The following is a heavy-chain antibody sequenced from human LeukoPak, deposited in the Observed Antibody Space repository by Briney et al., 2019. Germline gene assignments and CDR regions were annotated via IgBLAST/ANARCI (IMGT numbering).Heavy chain of an antibody. Sequence: PGGSLRLSCAASGFTFSSCWMHWVRQAPRKGLVWGSRINSDGSSTSYADSVKGRFTISRANAKNTLYLKMTSLRAADTAVYYCARDLSTMIVVAHQDYWGQGTLVTVSS. CDR3: ARDLSTMIVVAHQDY. CDR2: INSDGSST. CDR1: GFTFSSCW. J-gene: IGHJ4*02. V-gene: IGHV3-74*01. D-gene: IGHD3-22*01.